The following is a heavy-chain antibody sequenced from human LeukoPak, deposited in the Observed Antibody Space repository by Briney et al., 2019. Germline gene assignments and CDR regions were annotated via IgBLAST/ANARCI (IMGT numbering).Heavy chain of an antibody. V-gene: IGHV1-18*01. CDR1: GYTFTSYC. CDR3: ARGHDGYSSSWYATPYGY. D-gene: IGHD6-13*01. CDR2: ISAYNGNT. J-gene: IGHJ4*02. Sequence: GASVKVSCKASGYTFTSYCISWVRQAPGRGLEWMGWISAYNGNTNYAQKLQGRVTMTTDTSTSTAYMELRSLRSDDTAVYYCARGHDGYSSSWYATPYGYWGQGTLVTVSS.